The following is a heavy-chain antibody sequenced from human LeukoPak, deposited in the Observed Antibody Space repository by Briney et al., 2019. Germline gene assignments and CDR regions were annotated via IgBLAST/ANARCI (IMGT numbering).Heavy chain of an antibody. CDR2: INPNSGGT. CDR3: AREGYFWSGYYSGYNWFYP. Sequence: ASVKVPCKASGYIFTGYYMHWVRQAPGQGLEWMGWINPNSGGTNYAQKFPGRVTMTRDTSISAAYMELSRLRSDDTAVYYGAREGYFWSGYYSGYNWFYPWGQGTLVTVAS. D-gene: IGHD3-3*01. V-gene: IGHV1-2*02. CDR1: GYIFTGYY. J-gene: IGHJ5*02.